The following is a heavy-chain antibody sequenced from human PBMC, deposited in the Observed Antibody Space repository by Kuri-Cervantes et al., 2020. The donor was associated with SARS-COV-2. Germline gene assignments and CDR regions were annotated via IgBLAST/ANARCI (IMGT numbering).Heavy chain of an antibody. CDR2: IYHSGST. CDR1: GYSISSGYY. CDR3: ARDGYRNISRSWYGSYYYYYMDV. Sequence: GSLRLSCAVSGYSISSGYYWGWIRQPPGKGLEWIGSIYHSGSTYYNLSLKSRVTISVDTSKNQFSLKLSSVTAADTAVYYCARDGYRNISRSWYGSYYYYYMDVWGKGTTVTVSS. D-gene: IGHD6-13*01. J-gene: IGHJ6*03. V-gene: IGHV4-38-2*02.